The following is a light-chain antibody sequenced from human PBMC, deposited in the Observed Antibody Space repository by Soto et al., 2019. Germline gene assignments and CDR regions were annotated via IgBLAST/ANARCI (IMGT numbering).Light chain of an antibody. CDR1: QSVDNY. V-gene: IGKV3-11*01. CDR3: QQRSKWPPYT. J-gene: IGKJ2*01. Sequence: EIVLTQSPATLSLSPGERATLSCRASQSVDNYLAWYQQKPGQTPRLIIYEASIRATGIPVRFSGSGPGTDFTLTISSLEPEDFAVYYCQQRSKWPPYTFGQGTKVEIK. CDR2: EAS.